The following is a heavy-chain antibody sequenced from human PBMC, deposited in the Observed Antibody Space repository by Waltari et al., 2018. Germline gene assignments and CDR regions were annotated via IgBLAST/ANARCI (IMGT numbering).Heavy chain of an antibody. V-gene: IGHV3-21*01. CDR3: ARDGLGDFGSGSYYQFF. J-gene: IGHJ4*02. D-gene: IGHD3-10*01. CDR1: GLTFISYT. Sequence: EVQLVESGGGLVEPGGSLRLSCAASGLTFISYTRNWGRQAPGKGRECVSSISASSTYKYHADSVKGRFTISRDNAKNSLFLQMDSLRAEDTAVYYCARDGLGDFGSGSYYQFFWGQGILVTVSS. CDR2: ISASSTYK.